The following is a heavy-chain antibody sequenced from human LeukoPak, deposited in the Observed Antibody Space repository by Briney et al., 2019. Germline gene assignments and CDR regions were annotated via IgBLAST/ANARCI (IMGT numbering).Heavy chain of an antibody. CDR1: GFTFSGHY. CDR2: ISTSSDTI. J-gene: IGHJ4*02. D-gene: IGHD6-13*01. CDR3: ARGWGSSWYYFDY. Sequence: GGSLRHSCAASGFTFSGHYMSWIRQAPGKGLEWVSYISTSSDTIYYAASVKGRFTISRDNAKNSLYLQMNSLRAEDTAVYYCARGWGSSWYYFDYWGQGTLVTVSS. V-gene: IGHV3-11*01.